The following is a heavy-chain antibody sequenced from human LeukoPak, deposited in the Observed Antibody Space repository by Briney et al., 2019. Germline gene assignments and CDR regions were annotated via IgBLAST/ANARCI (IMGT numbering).Heavy chain of an antibody. J-gene: IGHJ6*02. V-gene: IGHV1-2*02. Sequence: ASVKVSCKASGYTFTGYYMHWVRQAPGQGLEWMGWINPNSGGTNYAQKFQGRVTMTRDTSISTAYMELSRLRSDDTAVYYCARYLGYSSSWYSYYYYYYGMDVWGQGTTVTVSS. CDR2: INPNSGGT. CDR1: GYTFTGYY. CDR3: ARYLGYSSSWYSYYYYYYGMDV. D-gene: IGHD6-13*01.